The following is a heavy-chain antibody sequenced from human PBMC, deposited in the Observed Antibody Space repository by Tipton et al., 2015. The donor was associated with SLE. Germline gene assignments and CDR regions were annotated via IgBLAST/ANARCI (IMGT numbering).Heavy chain of an antibody. J-gene: IGHJ1*01. D-gene: IGHD3-10*01. CDR1: GGSISSGSYY. V-gene: IGHV4-61*10. CDR3: ARVRGRGYFQH. Sequence: TLSLTCTVSGGSISSGSYYWSWIRQPAGKGLEWIGYIYYSGSTNYNPSLKSRVTISVDTSKNQFSLKLSSVTAADTAVYYCARVRGRGYFQHWGQGTLVTVSS. CDR2: IYYSGST.